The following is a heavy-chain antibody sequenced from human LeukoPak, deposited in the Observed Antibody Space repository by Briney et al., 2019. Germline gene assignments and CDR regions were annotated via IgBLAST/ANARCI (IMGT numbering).Heavy chain of an antibody. CDR1: GGSISSSSYY. CDR3: ARGRVVRRPFDH. CDR2: IYYSGST. Sequence: SETLSLTCTVSGGSISSSSYYWGWIRQPPGKGLEWIGSIYYSGSTYYNPSLKSRVTISVDTSKNQFSLKLSSVTAADTAVYYCARGRVVRRPFDHWGQGTLVTVSS. D-gene: IGHD3-22*01. J-gene: IGHJ4*02. V-gene: IGHV4-39*01.